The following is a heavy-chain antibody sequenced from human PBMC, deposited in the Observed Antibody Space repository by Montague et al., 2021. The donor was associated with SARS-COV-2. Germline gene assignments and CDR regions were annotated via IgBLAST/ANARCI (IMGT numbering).Heavy chain of an antibody. CDR3: AGHPIGGHALSH. J-gene: IGHJ4*02. V-gene: IGHV4-4*02. CDR1: GGSITRYW. Sequence: SETLSLTCAVYGGSITRYWWSWVRQPPGKGLEWIGEIYHTGTTNYNPSLRSRVTISMDRSRNQLSLSLSFVTAADTAVYYCAGHPIGGHALSHWGQGTLVTVSS. CDR2: IYHTGTT. D-gene: IGHD2-8*01.